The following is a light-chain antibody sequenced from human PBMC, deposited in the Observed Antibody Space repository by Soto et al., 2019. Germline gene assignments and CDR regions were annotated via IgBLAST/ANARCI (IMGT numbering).Light chain of an antibody. CDR2: AAS. V-gene: IGKV3D-20*01. CDR3: QQYDRSPFT. J-gene: IGKJ3*01. CDR1: QSVSRNN. Sequence: EIVLTQSPATLSSSPGERATLSCGASQSVSRNNVAWYQQKPGLAPSLVMYAASTRATGIPDRFSGSGSGTDFTLTISRLKPEDFAVYYCQQYDRSPFTFGPGTTVDI.